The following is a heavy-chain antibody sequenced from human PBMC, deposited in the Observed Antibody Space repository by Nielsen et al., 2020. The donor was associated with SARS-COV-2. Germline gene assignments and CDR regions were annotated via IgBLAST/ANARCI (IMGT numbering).Heavy chain of an antibody. D-gene: IGHD3-3*01. CDR1: GYTFTSYY. J-gene: IGHJ5*02. Sequence: ASVKVSCKASGYTFTSYYMHWVRQAPGQGLEWMGIINPSGGSTSYAQKFQGRVTMTRDTSTSTVYMELSSLRSEDTAVYYCARDSRRFLEWLLSSYNWFDPWGQGTLVTVSS. V-gene: IGHV1-46*01. CDR3: ARDSRRFLEWLLSSYNWFDP. CDR2: INPSGGST.